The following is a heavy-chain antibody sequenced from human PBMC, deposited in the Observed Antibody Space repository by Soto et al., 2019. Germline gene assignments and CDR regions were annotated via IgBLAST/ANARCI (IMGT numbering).Heavy chain of an antibody. D-gene: IGHD1-1*01. Sequence: GSLRLSCAASGFTFSMYWMHWVRQVPGKGPEWVSRINDDGISTNYADSVKGRFTISRDNAKNTLYLQMNALRVEDTAVYYCTKGPRSTSTGTGAFWGQGTLVTVSS. CDR2: INDDGIST. CDR3: TKGPRSTSTGTGAF. V-gene: IGHV3-74*01. J-gene: IGHJ4*02. CDR1: GFTFSMYW.